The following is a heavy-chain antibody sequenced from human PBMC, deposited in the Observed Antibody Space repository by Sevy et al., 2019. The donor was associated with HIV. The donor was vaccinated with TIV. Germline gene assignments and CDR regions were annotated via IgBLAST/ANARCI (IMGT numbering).Heavy chain of an antibody. CDR2: ISGSGDST. D-gene: IGHD3-3*01. CDR1: GFTFSSYA. V-gene: IGHV3-23*01. J-gene: IGHJ6*02. CDR3: ARRPDFGVVIPTGVLDV. Sequence: GGSLRLSCSASGFTFSSYAMSWVRQAPGKGLQWVSVISGSGDSTYYADSVKGRFTIFRDNSKNTMYLQMTSLTAVDTAVYFCARRPDFGVVIPTGVLDVWGQGTTVTVSS.